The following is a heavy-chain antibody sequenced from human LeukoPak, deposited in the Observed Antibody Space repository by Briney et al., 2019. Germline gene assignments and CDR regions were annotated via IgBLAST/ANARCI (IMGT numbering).Heavy chain of an antibody. CDR2: ISAYNGNT. Sequence: ASVKVSCKASGYTFTSYGISWVRQAPGQGLEWMGWISAYNGNTNYAQKLQGRVTMTTDTSTSTAYMELRSLRSDDTAVYYCARGDDFWSGYYSHFAYWGQGTLVTVSS. CDR3: ARGDDFWSGYYSHFAY. D-gene: IGHD3-3*01. CDR1: GYTFTSYG. J-gene: IGHJ4*02. V-gene: IGHV1-18*01.